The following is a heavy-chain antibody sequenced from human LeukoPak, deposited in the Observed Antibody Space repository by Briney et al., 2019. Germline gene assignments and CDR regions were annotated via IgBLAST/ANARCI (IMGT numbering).Heavy chain of an antibody. J-gene: IGHJ4*02. CDR1: GYTLTELS. Sequence: ASVTVSCTVSGYTLTELSMHWVRQAPGKGLEWMGGFDPEDGETIYAQKFQGRVTMTEDTSTDTAYMELSSLRSEGTAVYYCATAPVMDYGDYVDYWGQGTLVTVSS. CDR3: ATAPVMDYGDYVDY. CDR2: FDPEDGET. D-gene: IGHD4-17*01. V-gene: IGHV1-24*01.